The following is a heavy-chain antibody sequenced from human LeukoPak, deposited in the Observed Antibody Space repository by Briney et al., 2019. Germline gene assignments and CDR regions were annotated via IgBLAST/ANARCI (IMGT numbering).Heavy chain of an antibody. V-gene: IGHV4-59*01. CDR3: ARATYYYDSSGHKSYYFDY. J-gene: IGHJ4*02. CDR1: GGSISSYY. D-gene: IGHD3-22*01. CDR2: IYYSGST. Sequence: SETLSLTCTVSGGSISSYYWSWIRQPPGKGLEWIGYIYYSGSTNYNPSLKSRVTISVDTSKNQFSLKLSSVTAADTAVYHCARATYYYDSSGHKSYYFDYWGQGTLVTVSS.